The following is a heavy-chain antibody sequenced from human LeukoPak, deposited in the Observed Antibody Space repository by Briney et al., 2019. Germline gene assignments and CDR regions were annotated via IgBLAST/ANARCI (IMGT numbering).Heavy chain of an antibody. J-gene: IGHJ4*02. V-gene: IGHV4-34*01. D-gene: IGHD3-22*01. CDR1: GGSFSGYY. CDR3: ARDDGYCDY. CDR2: IYHSGST. Sequence: SETLSLTCAVYGGSFSGYYWSWIRQPPGKGLEWIGEIYHSGSTNYNPSLKSRVTISVDKSKNQFSLKLSSVTAADTAVYYCARDDGYCDYWGQGTLVTVSS.